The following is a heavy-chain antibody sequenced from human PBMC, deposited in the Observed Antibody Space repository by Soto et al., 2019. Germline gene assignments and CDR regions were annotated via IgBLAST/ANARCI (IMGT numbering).Heavy chain of an antibody. Sequence: DSVKVSCKASGYTFTSYDINWVRQATGQGLEWMGWMNPNSGNTGYAQKFQGRVTMTRNTSISTAYMELSSLRSEDTAVYYCARGGGSFSYFNYYYYYMDVWCKGITVTVS. CDR3: ARGGGSFSYFNYYYYYMDV. J-gene: IGHJ6*03. CDR2: MNPNSGNT. D-gene: IGHD3-10*01. V-gene: IGHV1-8*01. CDR1: GYTFTSYD.